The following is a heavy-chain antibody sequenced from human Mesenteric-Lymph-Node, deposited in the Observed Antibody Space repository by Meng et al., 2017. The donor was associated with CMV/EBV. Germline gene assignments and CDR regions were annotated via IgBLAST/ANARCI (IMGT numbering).Heavy chain of an antibody. Sequence: SQTLSLTCAISGDSVSSHSAAWHWIRQSPSRGLEWLGRTYYRSKWFNDYAVSVKSRIIINPDTSRNQFSLQLNSVTPEDTAVYYCARGPRITIFGVVITNRNWFDPWGQGTLVTVSS. D-gene: IGHD3-3*01. CDR2: TYYRSKWFN. J-gene: IGHJ5*02. CDR3: ARGPRITIFGVVITNRNWFDP. V-gene: IGHV6-1*01. CDR1: GDSVSSHSAA.